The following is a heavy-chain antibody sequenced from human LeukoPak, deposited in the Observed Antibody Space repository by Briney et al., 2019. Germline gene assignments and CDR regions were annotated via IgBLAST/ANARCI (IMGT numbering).Heavy chain of an antibody. CDR1: GFTFSNYG. J-gene: IGHJ4*02. CDR2: IKQDGSEK. V-gene: IGHV3-7*01. D-gene: IGHD3-3*01. CDR3: ARDVENPDFGVVQYRPGDY. Sequence: GGSLRLSCAASGFTFSNYGMQWVRQAPGKGLEWVANIKQDGSEKYYVDSVKGRFTISRDNAKNSLYLQMNSLRAEDTAVYYCARDVENPDFGVVQYRPGDYWGQGTLVTVSS.